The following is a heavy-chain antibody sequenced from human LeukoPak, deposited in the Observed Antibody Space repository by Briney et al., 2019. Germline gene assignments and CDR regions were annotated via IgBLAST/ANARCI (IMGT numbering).Heavy chain of an antibody. V-gene: IGHV4-38-2*01. CDR1: GFSISSDNY. D-gene: IGHD3-10*01. Sequence: SETLSLTCAVSGFSISSDNYWGWIRQPPGKGLKWIGSIYHTGSTYYNPSLKSRVTISVDTSKNQFSLKLNSVTAADTAVYYCARLSYYYYYMDVWGRGTTVTVSS. CDR2: IYHTGST. CDR3: ARLSYYYYYMDV. J-gene: IGHJ6*03.